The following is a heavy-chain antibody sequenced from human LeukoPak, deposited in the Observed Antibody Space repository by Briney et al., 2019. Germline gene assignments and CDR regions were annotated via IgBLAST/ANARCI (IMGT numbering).Heavy chain of an antibody. Sequence: PSETLSLTCTVYGGSFSGYYWSWIRQPPGKGLEWIGEINHSGSTNYNPSLKSRVTISLGTSKNQFSLKLSSVTAADTAVYYCARSLAVAANPTFDYWGQGTLVTVSS. CDR2: INHSGST. CDR1: GGSFSGYY. CDR3: ARSLAVAANPTFDY. D-gene: IGHD6-19*01. V-gene: IGHV4-34*01. J-gene: IGHJ4*02.